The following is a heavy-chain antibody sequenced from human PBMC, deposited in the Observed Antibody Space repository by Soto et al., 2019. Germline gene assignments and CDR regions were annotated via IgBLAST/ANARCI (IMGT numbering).Heavy chain of an antibody. V-gene: IGHV3-30*03. CDR2: ISYDGSNK. CDR3: ASIAAAWGY. CDR1: GFTFSSYG. J-gene: IGHJ4*02. D-gene: IGHD6-13*01. Sequence: PGGSLRLSCAASGFTFSSYGMHWVRQAPGKGLEWVAVISYDGSNKYYAVSVKGRFTISRDNSKNTLYLQMNSLRAEDTAMYYCASIAAAWGYWGQGTLVTVSS.